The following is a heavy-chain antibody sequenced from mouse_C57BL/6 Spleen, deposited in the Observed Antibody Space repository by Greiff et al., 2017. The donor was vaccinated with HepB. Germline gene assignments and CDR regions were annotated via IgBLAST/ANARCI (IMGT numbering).Heavy chain of an antibody. D-gene: IGHD1-1*01. J-gene: IGHJ2*01. CDR3: ARPYYYGSSYFDY. V-gene: IGHV1-72*01. CDR1: GYTFTSYW. Sequence: QVQLKQPGAELVKPGASVKLSCKASGYTFTSYWMHWVKQSPGRGLEGIGRIDPNSGGTKYNEKFKSKATLTVDKPSSTAYMQLSSLTSEDSAVYYCARPYYYGSSYFDYWGQGTTLTVSS. CDR2: IDPNSGGT.